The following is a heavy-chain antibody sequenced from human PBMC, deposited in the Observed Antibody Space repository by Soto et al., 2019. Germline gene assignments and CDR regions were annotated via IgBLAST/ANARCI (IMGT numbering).Heavy chain of an antibody. CDR3: ASSRNSKIAAPSY. Sequence: SLRLSCAASGFTFSSYGMHWVRQAPGKGLEWVAVIWYDGSNKYYADSVKGRFTISRDNSKNTLYLQMNSLRAEDTAVYYCASSRNSKIAAPSYWGQGTLVPVSS. CDR2: IWYDGSNK. D-gene: IGHD6-13*01. J-gene: IGHJ4*02. CDR1: GFTFSSYG. V-gene: IGHV3-33*01.